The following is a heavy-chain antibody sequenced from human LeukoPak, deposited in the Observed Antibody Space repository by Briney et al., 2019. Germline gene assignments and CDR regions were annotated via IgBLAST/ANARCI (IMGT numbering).Heavy chain of an antibody. V-gene: IGHV3-21*01. Sequence: PGGSLRLSCAASGFTFSSYSMNWVRQAPGKGLEWVSSISSSSSYIYYADSVKGRFTISRDNAKNSLYLQMNSLRAEDTAVYYCARGGAYSSGWYDYWGQGTLVTVSS. CDR1: GFTFSSYS. CDR2: ISSSSSYI. J-gene: IGHJ4*02. D-gene: IGHD6-19*01. CDR3: ARGGAYSSGWYDY.